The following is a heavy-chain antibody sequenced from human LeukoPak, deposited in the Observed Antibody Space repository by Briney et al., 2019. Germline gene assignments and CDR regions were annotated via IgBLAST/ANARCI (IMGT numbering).Heavy chain of an antibody. Sequence: GGSLRLSCAGSGFTFSSYWMNWVRQAPGKGLEWVAIIKKDGNEAFYVDSVRGRFTISRDNVENSLYLQMNSLRAEDTAVYYCMGGHGWLPENWGQGTLVTVSS. V-gene: IGHV3-7*01. D-gene: IGHD3-22*01. CDR1: GFTFSSYW. J-gene: IGHJ4*02. CDR2: IKKDGNEA. CDR3: MGGHGWLPEN.